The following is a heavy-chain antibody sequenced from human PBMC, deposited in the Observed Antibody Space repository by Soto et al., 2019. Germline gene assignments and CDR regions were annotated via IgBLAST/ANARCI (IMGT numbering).Heavy chain of an antibody. D-gene: IGHD2-8*01. J-gene: IGHJ6*02. Sequence: ASVKVSCKASGYTFTGYYMHWVRQAPGQGLEWMGWINPNSGGTNYVQKFQGWVTMTRDTSISTAYMELSRLRSDDTAVYYCARAGMVYAIDYYYYGMDVWGQGTTVTVSS. CDR3: ARAGMVYAIDYYYYGMDV. CDR2: INPNSGGT. V-gene: IGHV1-2*04. CDR1: GYTFTGYY.